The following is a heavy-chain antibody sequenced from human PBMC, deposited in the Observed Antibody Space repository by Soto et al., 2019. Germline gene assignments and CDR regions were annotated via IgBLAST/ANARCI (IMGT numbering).Heavy chain of an antibody. CDR3: ARDDCGRPSCLAC. CDR1: GFTFSHYG. D-gene: IGHD2-2*01. Sequence: QVQLVESGGGVVQPGRSLRLSCAASGFTFSHYGMHWVRQAPGKGLEWVAAIQSDGSKRYYADSVKGRFAISRDSSTDTVYLQMNTLGAEDTALYYCARDDCGRPSCLACWGQGTLVTVSS. V-gene: IGHV3-33*01. J-gene: IGHJ4*02. CDR2: IQSDGSKR.